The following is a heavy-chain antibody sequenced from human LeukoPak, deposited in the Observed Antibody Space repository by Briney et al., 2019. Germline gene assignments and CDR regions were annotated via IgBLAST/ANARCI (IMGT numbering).Heavy chain of an antibody. Sequence: GGSLRLSCAASGFTFIGYEMNWVRQAPGKGLEWVSYISRSGSSVLYADSVKGRFTISRDNAKNSLWLQMNSLRDEDTAVYYCARDGGLEGDAFDIWGQGTMVTVSS. CDR2: ISRSGSSV. D-gene: IGHD3-3*01. J-gene: IGHJ3*02. CDR1: GFTFIGYE. CDR3: ARDGGLEGDAFDI. V-gene: IGHV3-48*03.